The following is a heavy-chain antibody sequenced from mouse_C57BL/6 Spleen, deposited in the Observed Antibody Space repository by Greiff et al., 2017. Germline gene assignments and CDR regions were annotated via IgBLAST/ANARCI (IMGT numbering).Heavy chain of an antibody. CDR3: TTYYDCGGAVFAY. CDR2: IDPDTGGT. Sequence: QVHVQQSGAELVRPGASVTLSCKASGYTFTDYEMHWVKQTPVHGLEWIGDIDPDTGGTAYNQKFKGKAILTADKSSSTAYMELRSLTSEDSAVYYGTTYYDCGGAVFAYWGQGTLVTVSA. D-gene: IGHD2-4*01. CDR1: GYTFTDYE. V-gene: IGHV1-15*01. J-gene: IGHJ3*01.